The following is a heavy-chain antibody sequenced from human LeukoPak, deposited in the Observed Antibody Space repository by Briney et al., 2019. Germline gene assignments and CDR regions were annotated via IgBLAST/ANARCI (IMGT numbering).Heavy chain of an antibody. J-gene: IGHJ4*02. Sequence: GGSLRLSCAASGFTFSSYAMTWARQAPGKGLEWVSAITSGGLIFYADSVKGRFTISRDNSKNTLYLQMSSLRADDTAVYYCAKDHNDFWSGYPPNWGQGTLVSVSS. D-gene: IGHD3-3*01. CDR2: ITSGGLI. V-gene: IGHV3-23*01. CDR3: AKDHNDFWSGYPPN. CDR1: GFTFSSYA.